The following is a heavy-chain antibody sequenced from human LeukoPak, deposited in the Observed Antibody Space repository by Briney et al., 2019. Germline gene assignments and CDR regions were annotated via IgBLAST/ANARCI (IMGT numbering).Heavy chain of an antibody. CDR3: ARDYYDSSGYPIDY. Sequence: GASVKVSCKASGYTFTGYYMHWVRQAPGQGLEWMGWINPNSGGTNYAQKFQGRVTMTRDTSISTAYMELSSLRSDDTAVYYCARDYYDSSGYPIDYWGQGTLVTVSS. J-gene: IGHJ4*02. CDR1: GYTFTGYY. D-gene: IGHD3-22*01. CDR2: INPNSGGT. V-gene: IGHV1-2*02.